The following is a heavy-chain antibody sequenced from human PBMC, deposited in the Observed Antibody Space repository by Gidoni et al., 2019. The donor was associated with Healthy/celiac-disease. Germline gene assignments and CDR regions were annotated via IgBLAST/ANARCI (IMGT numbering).Heavy chain of an antibody. CDR3: AKDRYYYDSSGYPDAFDI. V-gene: IGHV3-23*01. CDR2: ISGSGGST. CDR1: GFTFRSYA. D-gene: IGHD3-22*01. Sequence: EVQLLESGGGLVQPGGSLRLSCAASGFTFRSYAMSWVRQDPGKGLEWVSAISGSGGSTYYADSVKGRFTISRDNSKNTLYLQMNSRRAEDTAVYYCAKDRYYYDSSGYPDAFDIWGQGTMVTVSS. J-gene: IGHJ3*02.